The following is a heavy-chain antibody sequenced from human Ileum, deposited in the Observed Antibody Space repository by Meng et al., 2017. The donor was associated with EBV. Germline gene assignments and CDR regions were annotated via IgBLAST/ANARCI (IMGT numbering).Heavy chain of an antibody. CDR2: TSHSGST. CDR1: GGSISRSDW. Sequence: QVQLQGSVPGAGKPSQALSPTVAVSGGSISRSDWWSWCRQPPGKGLEWIGETSHSGSTNYSPSLKSRVTISLDKSKNQLSLKLNSVTAADTAVYYCASSDYYRSDYWGQGTLVTVSS. V-gene: IGHV4-4*02. D-gene: IGHD3-22*01. CDR3: ASSDYYRSDY. J-gene: IGHJ4*02.